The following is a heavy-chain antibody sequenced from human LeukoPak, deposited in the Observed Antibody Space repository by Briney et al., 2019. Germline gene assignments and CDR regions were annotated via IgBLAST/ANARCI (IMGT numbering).Heavy chain of an antibody. CDR3: ARGRHPGGSWWPD. CDR1: GDSINSGDYY. V-gene: IGHV4-61*02. Sequence: SETLSLTCTVSGDSINSGDYYWSWIRQPAGQGMEWIGRVHLTGSTDYKSSLKSRVTISLDTSKSQFSLKLNSVTAADTAVYYCARGRHPGGSWWPDWGQGTLVTVSS. D-gene: IGHD6-13*01. CDR2: VHLTGST. J-gene: IGHJ4*02.